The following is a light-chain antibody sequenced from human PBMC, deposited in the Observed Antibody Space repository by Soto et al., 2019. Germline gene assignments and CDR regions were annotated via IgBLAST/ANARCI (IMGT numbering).Light chain of an antibody. CDR3: QSYDSSLSGSVV. CDR1: SSNIGAGYD. Sequence: QSVQTQPPSVSGAPGQRVTMSCTGSSSNIGAGYDVHWYQQLPGTAPKLLIYGNSNRPSGVPDRFSGSKSGTSASLAITGLQAEDEADYYCQSYDSSLSGSVVFGGGTKLTVL. CDR2: GNS. J-gene: IGLJ2*01. V-gene: IGLV1-40*01.